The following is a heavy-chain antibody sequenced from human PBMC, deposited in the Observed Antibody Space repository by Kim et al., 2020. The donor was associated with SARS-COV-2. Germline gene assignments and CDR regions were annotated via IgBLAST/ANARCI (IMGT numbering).Heavy chain of an antibody. CDR2: IYYSGST. CDR3: ARGGASSGYYRGNLVHYF. CDR1: GGSISSYY. V-gene: IGHV4-59*13. D-gene: IGHD3-22*01. J-gene: IGHJ4*01. Sequence: SETLSLTCTVSGGSISSYYWSWIRQPPGKGLEWIGYIYYSGSTNYNPSLKSRVTISVDTSKNQFSLKLSSVTAADTAVYYCARGGASSGYYRGNLVHYF.